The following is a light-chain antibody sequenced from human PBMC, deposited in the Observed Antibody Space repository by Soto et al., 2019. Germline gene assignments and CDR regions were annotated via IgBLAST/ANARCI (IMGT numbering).Light chain of an antibody. V-gene: IGKV3-20*01. CDR1: QSVSSSY. CDR2: GAS. J-gene: IGKJ4*01. CDR3: QQYGSSPLT. Sequence: EIVLTQSPGTLSLSPGERATLSCRASQSVSSSYLAWYQQKPGQAPRLLIYGASSRATCIPDRFSGSGSGTAFTLTSSRLEPEDFAVYYCQQYGSSPLTFGGGTKVEIK.